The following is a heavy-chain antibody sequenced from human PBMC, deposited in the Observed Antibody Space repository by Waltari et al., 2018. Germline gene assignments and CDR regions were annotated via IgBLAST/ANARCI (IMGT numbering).Heavy chain of an antibody. J-gene: IGHJ4*02. D-gene: IGHD3-16*01. Sequence: QVRLVQSGAEVKKPGASVKVSCKASGYTFTRYDNNWVLQATGQGLEWMGWMNPNSGNTGYAQKFQGRVTITRNTSISTAYMELSSLRSEDTAVYYCARGRITFGGVLFYWGQGTLVTVSS. CDR3: ARGRITFGGVLFY. CDR2: MNPNSGNT. CDR1: GYTFTRYD. V-gene: IGHV1-8*03.